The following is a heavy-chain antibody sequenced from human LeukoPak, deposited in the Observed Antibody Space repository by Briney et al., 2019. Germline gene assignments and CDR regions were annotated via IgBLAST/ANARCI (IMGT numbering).Heavy chain of an antibody. CDR2: IHPNSGGT. J-gene: IGHJ4*02. V-gene: IGHV1-2*02. CDR1: GYTFTSYG. D-gene: IGHD5-24*01. Sequence: ASVKVSCKASGYTFTSYGISWVRQAPGQGLEWMGWIHPNSGGTNYAQKLQGRVTMTRDTSISTAYLDLSRLRSDDTAVYYCARVVVRDANNYKDYWGQGTLVTVSS. CDR3: ARVVVRDANNYKDY.